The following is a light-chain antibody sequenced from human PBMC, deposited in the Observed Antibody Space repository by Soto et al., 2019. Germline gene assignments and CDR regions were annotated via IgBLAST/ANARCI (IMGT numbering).Light chain of an antibody. CDR2: DDS. V-gene: IGLV3-21*02. Sequence: SSELTQPPSVSVAPGQTARIPCGGTNIGSKSVHWYQQKPGQAPVLVVYDDSGRPSGIPERFSGSNSGNTATLTISRVEAGDEADYYCQVWDRSRNHHVEFGGGTKLTVL. CDR3: QVWDRSRNHHVE. CDR1: NIGSKS. J-gene: IGLJ2*01.